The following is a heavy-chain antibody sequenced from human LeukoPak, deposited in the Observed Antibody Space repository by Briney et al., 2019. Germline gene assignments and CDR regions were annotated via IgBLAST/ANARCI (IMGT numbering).Heavy chain of an antibody. CDR3: ARIGVAGHGMDV. D-gene: IGHD6-19*01. CDR1: GFTFSSYA. Sequence: GGSLRLSCAASGFTFSSYAMSWVRQAPGKGLEWVSSISGSGGTTRYADSVKGRFTIPRDNSKNTLYLETNSLRAEDTAVYYCARIGVAGHGMDVWGQGTTVTVSS. CDR2: ISGSGGTT. J-gene: IGHJ6*02. V-gene: IGHV3-23*01.